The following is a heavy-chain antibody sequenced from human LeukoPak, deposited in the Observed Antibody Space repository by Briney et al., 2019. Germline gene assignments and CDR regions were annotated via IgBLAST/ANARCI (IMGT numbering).Heavy chain of an antibody. CDR3: ARTSVVPAAMFLYYFDY. CDR1: GGTFSSYA. Sequence: SVKVSCKASGGTFSSYAISWVRQAPGQGLEWMGGIIPIFGTANYAQKFQGRVTITADESTSTAYMELSSLRSEDTAVYYCARTSVVPAAMFLYYFDYWGRGTLVTVSS. CDR2: IIPIFGTA. D-gene: IGHD2-2*01. V-gene: IGHV1-69*13. J-gene: IGHJ4*02.